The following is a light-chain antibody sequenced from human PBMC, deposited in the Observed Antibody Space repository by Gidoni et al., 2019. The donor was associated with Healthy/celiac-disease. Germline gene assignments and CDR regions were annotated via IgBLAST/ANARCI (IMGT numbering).Light chain of an antibody. J-gene: IGKJ1*01. CDR2: DAS. Sequence: EIVLTQSPATLSLSPGERATLSCRASQSVSSYLAWYQQKPGQAPRLLIYDASNRATGIPARLSGSGSGKDFTLTISRLEPEDFAVYYCQQRSNGWKFGQGTKVEIK. CDR1: QSVSSY. V-gene: IGKV3-11*01. CDR3: QQRSNGWK.